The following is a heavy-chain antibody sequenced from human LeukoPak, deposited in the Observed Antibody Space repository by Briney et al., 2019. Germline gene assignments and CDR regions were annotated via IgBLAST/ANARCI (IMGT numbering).Heavy chain of an antibody. CDR3: AKDRLLLARGVIDAFDI. Sequence: QPGKSLRLSCAASGFTFSSHGMHWVRQAPGKGMEWVAVISYDGDNTYFAESVKGRFTISRDNSKNTLYLHMNSLRAEDTAVYYCAKDRLLLARGVIDAFDIWGQGTMVT. V-gene: IGHV3-30*18. D-gene: IGHD3-10*01. CDR2: ISYDGDNT. CDR1: GFTFSSHG. J-gene: IGHJ3*02.